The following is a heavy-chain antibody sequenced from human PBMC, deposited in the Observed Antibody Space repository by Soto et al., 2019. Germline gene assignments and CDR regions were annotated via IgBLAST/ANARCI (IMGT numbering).Heavy chain of an antibody. Sequence: SETLSLTCAVYGASFSGYYWSWIRQPPGKGLEWIGEINHSGSTNYNPSLKSRVTISVDTSKNQFSLKLSSVTAADTAVYYCARVVVVIPPGYYYAMDVWGQGTTVTVS. CDR3: ARVVVVIPPGYYYAMDV. CDR1: GASFSGYY. V-gene: IGHV4-34*01. J-gene: IGHJ6*02. CDR2: INHSGST. D-gene: IGHD3-22*01.